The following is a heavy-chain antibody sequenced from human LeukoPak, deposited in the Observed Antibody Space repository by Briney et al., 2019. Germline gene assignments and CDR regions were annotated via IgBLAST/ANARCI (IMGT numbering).Heavy chain of an antibody. V-gene: IGHV4-59*08. CDR2: IYYSGST. Sequence: SETLSLTCTVPGGSISSHYWSWIRQPPGKGLEWIGYIYYSGSTNYNPSLKSRVTISVDTSKNQFSLKLSSVTAADTAVYYCAKPYAPFAAFDIWGQGTMVTVSS. CDR3: AKPYAPFAAFDI. D-gene: IGHD2-2*01. CDR1: GGSISSHY. J-gene: IGHJ3*02.